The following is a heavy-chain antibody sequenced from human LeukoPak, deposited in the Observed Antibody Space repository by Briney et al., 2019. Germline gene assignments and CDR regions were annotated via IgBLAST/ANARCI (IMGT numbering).Heavy chain of an antibody. J-gene: IGHJ4*02. CDR3: TKVGGSYHYFDY. Sequence: GGSLRLSCAASGFIFSNYPMSWVRQAPGKVLEWVSAISTSGASTYFADSVKGRFTISRDNSKNTLYLQMSSLRAEDTAIYYCTKVGGSYHYFDYWGQGTLVTVP. D-gene: IGHD1-26*01. CDR1: GFIFSNYP. CDR2: ISTSGAST. V-gene: IGHV3-23*01.